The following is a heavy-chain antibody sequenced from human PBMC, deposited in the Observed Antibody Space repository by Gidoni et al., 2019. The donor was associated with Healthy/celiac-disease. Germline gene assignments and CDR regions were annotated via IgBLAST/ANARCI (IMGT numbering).Heavy chain of an antibody. Sequence: QLQLQASGPGLVKPSETLSLTCTVSGGPISSSSSYWGWIRQPPGKGREWIGSIYYSGSTYYNPSLKSRVTISVDTSKNQFSLKLSSVTAADTAVYYCATRTHYYDSSGPVKEDYWGQGTLVTVSS. CDR2: IYYSGST. D-gene: IGHD3-22*01. CDR1: GGPISSSSSY. CDR3: ATRTHYYDSSGPVKEDY. V-gene: IGHV4-39*07. J-gene: IGHJ4*02.